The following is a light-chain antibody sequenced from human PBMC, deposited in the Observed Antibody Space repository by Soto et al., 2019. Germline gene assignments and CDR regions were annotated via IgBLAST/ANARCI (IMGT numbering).Light chain of an antibody. CDR1: QSINDW. Sequence: DIQVTQSPSTLSASVGDRITITCRASQSINDWLAWYQQKPGKAPKLLIFRASYLKSGVPSRFSGSGYGTDFTLTISSLQPYDFASYYCQQYSSYSGTCGQGPKVEIK. CDR2: RAS. CDR3: QQYSSYSGT. J-gene: IGKJ1*01. V-gene: IGKV1-5*03.